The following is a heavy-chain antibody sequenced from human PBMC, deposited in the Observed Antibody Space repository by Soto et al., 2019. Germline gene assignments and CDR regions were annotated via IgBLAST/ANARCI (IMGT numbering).Heavy chain of an antibody. D-gene: IGHD3-22*01. V-gene: IGHV4-34*01. Sequence: QVQLQQWGAGLLKPSETLSLTCAVYGGSFSGYYWSWIRQPPGKGLEWIGEINHSGSTNYNPSLNSRVTLSVDPSKNPFYLDLSSVAAADTAVYCCARDSSGVNVFLPDHDACDIWGQGTMVTVSS. J-gene: IGHJ3*02. CDR1: GGSFSGYY. CDR3: ARDSSGVNVFLPDHDACDI. CDR2: INHSGST.